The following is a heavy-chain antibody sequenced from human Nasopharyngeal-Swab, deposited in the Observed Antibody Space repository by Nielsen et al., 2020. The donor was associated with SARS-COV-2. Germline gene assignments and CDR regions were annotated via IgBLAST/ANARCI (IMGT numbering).Heavy chain of an antibody. CDR2: ISYDGNNK. J-gene: IGHJ4*02. V-gene: IGHV3-30*04. CDR3: ARDRRAAGTGGYFDY. D-gene: IGHD6-13*01. Sequence: WIRQPQGKGLEWVAVISYDGNNKYYADSVKGRFSISRDNSKNTLYLQMNSLRAEDTAVYYCARDRRAAGTGGYFDYWGQGTLVTVSS.